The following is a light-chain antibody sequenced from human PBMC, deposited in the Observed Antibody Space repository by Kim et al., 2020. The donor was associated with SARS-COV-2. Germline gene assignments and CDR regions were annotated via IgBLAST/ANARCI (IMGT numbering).Light chain of an antibody. CDR3: NCRDSSGNSWV. J-gene: IGLJ3*02. Sequence: ALGQTVRITCPRDSLRSYYPSWYQQKPRQAPVLVIYGKSSRPSGIPDRFSGFTSGNTASLTITGAQAEDEADYYCNCRDSSGNSWVFGGGTQLTVL. CDR1: SLRSYY. CDR2: GKS. V-gene: IGLV3-19*01.